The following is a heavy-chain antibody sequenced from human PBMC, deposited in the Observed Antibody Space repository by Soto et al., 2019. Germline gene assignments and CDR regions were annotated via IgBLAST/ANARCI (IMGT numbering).Heavy chain of an antibody. D-gene: IGHD2-15*01. CDR1: GDSISDYFY. Sequence: QVQLQGSGPGQVKPSETLSLTYTVSGDSISDYFYWSWIRQPAGKGLEWIGRSYTDGTTKYNPSLKSRVTLSLDKSKTQFSLRLSSVTAADTAVYYFAREVRGGFTGIFDQWGRGSRVTVSS. CDR2: SYTDGTT. CDR3: AREVRGGFTGIFDQ. J-gene: IGHJ4*02. V-gene: IGHV4-4*07.